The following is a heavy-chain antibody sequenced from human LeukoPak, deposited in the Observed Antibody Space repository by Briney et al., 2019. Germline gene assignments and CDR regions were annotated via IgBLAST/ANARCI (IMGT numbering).Heavy chain of an antibody. J-gene: IGHJ4*02. Sequence: GGSLRLSCAASGFTFSSYGMHWVRQAPGKGLEWVAFIRYDGSNKYYADSVKGRFTISRDNAKNSLYLQMNSLRTEDMALYYCAKSGRGIALLPDYWGQGTLVTVSS. CDR2: IRYDGSNK. CDR3: AKSGRGIALLPDY. CDR1: GFTFSSYG. D-gene: IGHD2-21*01. V-gene: IGHV3-30*02.